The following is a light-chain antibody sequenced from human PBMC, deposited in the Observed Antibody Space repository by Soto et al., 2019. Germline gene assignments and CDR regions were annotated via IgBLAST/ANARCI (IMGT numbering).Light chain of an antibody. CDR3: CSYAGNINYV. CDR2: EGS. V-gene: IGLV2-23*01. J-gene: IGLJ1*01. Sequence: QSALTQPASVSGSPGQSITISCTGTSSDVGSYNLVSWYQQHPGKAPKLMIYEGSKRPSGVSNRFSGSKSGNTASLTISGLQAEDEADYYCCSYAGNINYVFGTGTKVTVL. CDR1: SSDVGSYNL.